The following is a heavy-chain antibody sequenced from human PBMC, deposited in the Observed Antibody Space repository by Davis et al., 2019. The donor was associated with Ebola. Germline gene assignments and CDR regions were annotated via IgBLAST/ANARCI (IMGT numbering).Heavy chain of an antibody. Sequence: MPSETLSLTCTVSGGSISSSSYYWGWIRQPPGKGLEWIGSIYYSGSTYYNPSLKSRVTISVDTSKNQFSLKLSSVTAADTAVYYCARAATVTTFDYWGQGTLVTVSS. CDR3: ARAATVTTFDY. CDR2: IYYSGST. CDR1: GGSISSSSYY. J-gene: IGHJ4*02. V-gene: IGHV4-39*01. D-gene: IGHD4-17*01.